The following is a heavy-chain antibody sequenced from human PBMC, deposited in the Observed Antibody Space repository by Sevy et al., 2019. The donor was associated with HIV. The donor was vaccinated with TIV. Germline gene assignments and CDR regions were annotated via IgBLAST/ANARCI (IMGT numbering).Heavy chain of an antibody. CDR2: IYFHGSIK. CDR1: GFNFSIYG. CDR3: VRGRDYGNFDY. Sequence: GGSLRLSCAASGFNFSIYGMHWVRQAPGKGLDWVALIYFHGSIKYYVDSVKGRFTISRDNSKNTLYLQMNSLRVEDTAVYYCVRGRDYGNFDYWGQGTLVTVSS. J-gene: IGHJ4*02. V-gene: IGHV3-33*01. D-gene: IGHD3-10*01.